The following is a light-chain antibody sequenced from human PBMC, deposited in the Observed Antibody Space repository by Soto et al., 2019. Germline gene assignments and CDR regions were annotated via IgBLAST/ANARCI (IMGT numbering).Light chain of an antibody. J-gene: IGKJ1*01. Sequence: AIHMSQSPSSLSAYEDDGVTISCRASQGIGNALGWYQQKPGKPPKVLIYGASNLQSGVPPRFSGSGSGTDFTLAISSLQPEDSATYYCLQDINYPWTFGQGTKVDIK. CDR2: GAS. V-gene: IGKV1-6*01. CDR1: QGIGNA. CDR3: LQDINYPWT.